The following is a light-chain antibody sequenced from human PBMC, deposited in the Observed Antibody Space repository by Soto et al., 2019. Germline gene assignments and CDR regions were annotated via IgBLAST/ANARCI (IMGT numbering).Light chain of an antibody. Sequence: EIVLTQSPATLSVSPGERATLTCRASQTVGTSLAWYQQKPGQAPRLLIYVASTRATGVPSRFSGSVSGTEFALTISSLQSEDFAVYYCQKPNAWPLTFGGGTKVEIK. V-gene: IGKV3-15*01. CDR2: VAS. CDR3: QKPNAWPLT. J-gene: IGKJ4*01. CDR1: QTVGTS.